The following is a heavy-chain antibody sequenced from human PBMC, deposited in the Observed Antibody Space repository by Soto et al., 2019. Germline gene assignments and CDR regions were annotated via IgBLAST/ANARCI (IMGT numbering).Heavy chain of an antibody. CDR3: ARIKWGLNYYNGMDV. D-gene: IGHD1-26*01. V-gene: IGHV1-2*02. J-gene: IGHJ6*02. CDR1: GYSFSDYF. Sequence: ASVKVSCKPSGYSFSDYFIQWVRQAPGQGLEWVAWINPKTAATNYAKKFQGRVSLTWDTSSTTAYMELTRLRPDDAAVYYCARIKWGLNYYNGMDVWGQGTTVTVSS. CDR2: INPKTAAT.